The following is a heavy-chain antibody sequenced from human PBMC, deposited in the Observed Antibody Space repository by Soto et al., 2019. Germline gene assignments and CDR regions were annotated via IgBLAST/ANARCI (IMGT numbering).Heavy chain of an antibody. CDR3: ARARARETIFGVVSWFDP. CDR2: IIPIFGTA. V-gene: IGHV1-69*06. D-gene: IGHD3-3*01. J-gene: IGHJ5*02. Sequence: QVQLVQSGAEVKKPGSSVKVSCKASGGTFSSYAISWVRQAPGHGLEWMGGIIPIFGTANYAQKFQGRVTITADNSTSTAYMELSSLRSEDTAVYYCARARARETIFGVVSWFDPWGQGTLVTVSS. CDR1: GGTFSSYA.